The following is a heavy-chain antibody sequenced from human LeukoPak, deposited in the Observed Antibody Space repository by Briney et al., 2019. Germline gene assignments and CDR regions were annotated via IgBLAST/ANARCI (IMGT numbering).Heavy chain of an antibody. D-gene: IGHD3-9*01. CDR1: GGSISSSSYY. CDR2: IYYSGST. V-gene: IGHV4-39*01. Sequence: SETLSLTCSVSGGSISSSSYYWGWIRQPPGKGLEWIGSIYYSGSTCYNPSLKSRVTTSVDTSKNQFSLKLSSVTAADTAVYYCARHTYDILTGYRYGMDVWGQGTTVTVSS. CDR3: ARHTYDILTGYRYGMDV. J-gene: IGHJ6*02.